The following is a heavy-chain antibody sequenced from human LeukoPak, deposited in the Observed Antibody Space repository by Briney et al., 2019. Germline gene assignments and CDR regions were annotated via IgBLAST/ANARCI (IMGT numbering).Heavy chain of an antibody. V-gene: IGHV3-48*04. CDR3: AGDPSVGSTWYYYVDV. Sequence: GGSLRLSCEASGSSLDNYAMSWVRQAPEKGLEYIAYISRSSLAINYAESVRGRFIVSRDNARNSLYLQMNGLRADDTAVYHCAGDPSVGSTWYYYVDVWGKGTTVTVSS. J-gene: IGHJ6*03. CDR1: GSSLDNYA. CDR2: ISRSSLAI. D-gene: IGHD6-13*01.